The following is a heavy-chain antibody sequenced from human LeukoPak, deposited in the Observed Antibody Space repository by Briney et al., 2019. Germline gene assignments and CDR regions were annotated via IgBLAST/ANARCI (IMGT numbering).Heavy chain of an antibody. D-gene: IGHD6-13*01. CDR1: GGSISNYY. J-gene: IGHJ4*02. V-gene: IGHV4-59*01. CDR2: IYYSGTT. CDR3: ARGVYIAAAQYGY. Sequence: SETLSLTCTVSGGSISNYYWGWIRQPPGKGLEWIGYIYYSGTTNYNPSLKSRVTISVDTSKNQFSLKLNSVTAADTAVYYCARGVYIAAAQYGYWGQGTLVTVSS.